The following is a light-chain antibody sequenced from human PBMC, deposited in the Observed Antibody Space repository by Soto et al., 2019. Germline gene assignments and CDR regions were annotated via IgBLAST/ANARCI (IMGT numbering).Light chain of an antibody. J-gene: IGKJ1*01. CDR2: GAS. V-gene: IGKV3-20*01. CDR1: QSVSSIF. Sequence: EIVLTQSPVTLSLSPGEGATLSCRASQSVSSIFLAWYQQKPGQAPRLLIYGASSRAAGIPDRFSGRGSGTDFTLTISRLEPEDFAVYYCQQYGNSPPWTFGQGTKVDIK. CDR3: QQYGNSPPWT.